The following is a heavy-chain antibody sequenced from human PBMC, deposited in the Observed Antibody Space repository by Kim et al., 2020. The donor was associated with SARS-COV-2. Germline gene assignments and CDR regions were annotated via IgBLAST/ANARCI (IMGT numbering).Heavy chain of an antibody. Sequence: VGSLRLSCEGSGFTFSRYAISWVRQAPGRGPEWVASVNNGGNPYYADSVKGRFTVSRDNARNTLYLQMDRLRAEDTALYYCAKDHESSGWPTFDYWGQGTQVTVSS. CDR1: GFTFSRYA. CDR2: VNNGGNP. J-gene: IGHJ4*02. D-gene: IGHD3-22*01. V-gene: IGHV3-23*01. CDR3: AKDHESSGWPTFDY.